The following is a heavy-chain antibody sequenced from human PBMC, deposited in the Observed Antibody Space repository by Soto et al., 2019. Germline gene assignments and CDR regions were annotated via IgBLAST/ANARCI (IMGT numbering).Heavy chain of an antibody. CDR1: GFTFSSYG. CDR3: AKGTAIVLVPAAMNYYYGMDV. J-gene: IGHJ6*02. V-gene: IGHV3-30*18. Sequence: QVQLVESGGGVVQPGRSLRLSCAASGFTFSSYGMHWVRQAPGKGLEWVAVISYDGSNKYYAESVKGRFTTSRDKSKNTLYLQMNSLRAEDTAVYYCAKGTAIVLVPAAMNYYYGMDVWGQGTKVTVSS. D-gene: IGHD2-2*01. CDR2: ISYDGSNK.